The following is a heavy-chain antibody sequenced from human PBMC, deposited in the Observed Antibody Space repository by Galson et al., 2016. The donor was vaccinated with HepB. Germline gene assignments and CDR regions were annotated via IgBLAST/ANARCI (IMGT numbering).Heavy chain of an antibody. CDR2: ISSSSSYI. Sequence: SLRLSCAASGFTFSSYSMHWDRQAPGKGLEWVSSISSSSSYIYYADSVKGRFTISRDNAKNSLYLQMNSLRAEDTAVYYCARGDIVGAISDYWGQGTLVTVSS. D-gene: IGHD1-26*01. CDR1: GFTFSSYS. CDR3: ARGDIVGAISDY. J-gene: IGHJ4*02. V-gene: IGHV3-21*01.